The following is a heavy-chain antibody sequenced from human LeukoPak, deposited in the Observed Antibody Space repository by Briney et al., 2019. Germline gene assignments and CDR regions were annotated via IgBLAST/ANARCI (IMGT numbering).Heavy chain of an antibody. V-gene: IGHV4-39*01. CDR2: IYYSGST. Sequence: PSETLSLTCTVSGGSISSSSYYWGWIRQPPGKGLEWIGSIYYSGSTYYNPSLKSRVTISVDTSKNQFSLKLSSVTAADTAVYYCARHSGEQVFDYWGQGTLVTASS. J-gene: IGHJ4*02. D-gene: IGHD1-26*01. CDR1: GGSISSSSYY. CDR3: ARHSGEQVFDY.